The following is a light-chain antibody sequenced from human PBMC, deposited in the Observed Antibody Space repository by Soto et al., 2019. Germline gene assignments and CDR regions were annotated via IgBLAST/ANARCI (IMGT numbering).Light chain of an antibody. CDR3: QQRSNWPIT. CDR1: QSVSSY. J-gene: IGKJ5*01. CDR2: DAS. V-gene: IGKV3-11*01. Sequence: EIVLTQSPATLSLSPGEEATLSCRASQSVSSYLAWYQQKPGQAPRLLIYDASNRATGIPARFSGSGSGTDFALTIRSLEPEDFAVYYCQQRSNWPITLGQGTRLEIK.